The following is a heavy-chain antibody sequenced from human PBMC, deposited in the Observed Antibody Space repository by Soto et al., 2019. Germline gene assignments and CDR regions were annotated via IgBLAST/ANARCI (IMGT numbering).Heavy chain of an antibody. CDR2: ISPYSGYT. Sequence: ASVKVSCKGFGYSFMKYGINCVLRSPGQGLEWVGWISPYSGYTHSAQKFHGRLTLTTDTAASTAYMELRILRSADTALYYCAREASVLIPAAQPSRFDSWGQGTLVTVS. J-gene: IGHJ4*02. CDR3: AREASVLIPAAQPSRFDS. V-gene: IGHV1-18*01. CDR1: GYSFMKYG. D-gene: IGHD2-2*01.